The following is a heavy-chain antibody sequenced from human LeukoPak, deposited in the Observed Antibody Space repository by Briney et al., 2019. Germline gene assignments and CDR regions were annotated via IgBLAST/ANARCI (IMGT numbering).Heavy chain of an antibody. CDR3: ANSLGRCSSTSCSPLDY. V-gene: IGHV3-23*01. CDR1: GFTFSSYA. J-gene: IGHJ4*02. CDR2: ISGSGGST. D-gene: IGHD2-2*01. Sequence: GGSLRLSCAASGFTFSSYAMSWVRQAPGKGLEWVSAISGSGGSTYYADSVKGRFTISRDNSKNTLYLQMNSLRAEDTAVYYCANSLGRCSSTSCSPLDYWGQGTLVTVSS.